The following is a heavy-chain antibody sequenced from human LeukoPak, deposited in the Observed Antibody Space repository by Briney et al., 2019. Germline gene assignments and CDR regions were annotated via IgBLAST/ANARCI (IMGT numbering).Heavy chain of an antibody. CDR3: ARTGYSSGWYGGFDI. CDR1: GYSFTKYW. Sequence: GESLKISFKGSGYSFTKYWIGWVRQMPGKGLEWMGIIYPGDSDTRYSPSFQGQVTISADKYISTAYLQWSSLKASDSAMYYCARTGYSSGWYGGFDIWGQGTKVTVSS. V-gene: IGHV5-51*01. D-gene: IGHD6-13*01. J-gene: IGHJ3*02. CDR2: IYPGDSDT.